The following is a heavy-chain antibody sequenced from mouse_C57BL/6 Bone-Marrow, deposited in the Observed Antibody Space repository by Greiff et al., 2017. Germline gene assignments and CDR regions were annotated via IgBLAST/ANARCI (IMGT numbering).Heavy chain of an antibody. CDR3: ARSRDGYYLAWFAC. CDR1: GYTFGSCW. CDR2: GYPSVWYT. V-gene: IGHV1-59*01. D-gene: IGHD2-3*01. J-gene: IGHJ3*01. Sequence: QVQLQQPGAELVRPGTSVKLSCKASGYTFGSCWMHWVKQRPGQGLEWIWFGYPSVWYTNYNQKFKGKATLTVDTSSSTAYMQLSSLTSEDSAVYDVARSRDGYYLAWFACCGQGTLVTVSA.